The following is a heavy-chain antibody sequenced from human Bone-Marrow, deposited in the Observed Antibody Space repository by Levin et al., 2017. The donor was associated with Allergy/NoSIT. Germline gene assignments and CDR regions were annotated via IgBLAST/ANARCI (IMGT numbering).Heavy chain of an antibody. CDR1: GYNFYTFW. Sequence: PGESLKISCKVSGYNFYTFWIGWVRQKPGKGLEWMGIIYPSDSDSRYNPSFQGHVTFSVDKATRTAYLRWNSLTTSDSAMYFCARLRPDDYDYWSGYYGTSLFDYWGQGTQVTVSS. D-gene: IGHD3-3*01. CDR2: IYPSDSDS. CDR3: ARLRPDDYDYWSGYYGTSLFDY. J-gene: IGHJ4*02. V-gene: IGHV5-51*01.